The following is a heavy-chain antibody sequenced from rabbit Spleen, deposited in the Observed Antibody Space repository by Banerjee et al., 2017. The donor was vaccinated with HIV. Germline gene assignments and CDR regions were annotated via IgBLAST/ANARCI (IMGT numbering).Heavy chain of an antibody. CDR1: GFSFNSNYW. D-gene: IGHD8-1*01. V-gene: IGHV1S45*01. CDR2: INAVTGKA. Sequence: QEQPEESGGDLVKPGASLTLTCTASGFSFNSNYWMCWVRQAPGKGLQWIACINAVTGKAVYAPWAKGRFPISKTSSTTVTLQMTSLTAADTATYFCARDSASSFSSYGMDLWGPGTLVTVS. CDR3: ARDSASSFSSYGMDL. J-gene: IGHJ6*01.